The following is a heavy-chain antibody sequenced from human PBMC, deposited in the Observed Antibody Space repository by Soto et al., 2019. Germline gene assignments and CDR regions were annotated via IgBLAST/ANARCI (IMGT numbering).Heavy chain of an antibody. J-gene: IGHJ4*02. CDR2: IIPIFGTA. D-gene: IGHD2-21*01. V-gene: IGHV1-69*01. CDR3: AREGASGSHIGY. Sequence: QVQLVQSGAEVKKPGSSVNVSCKASGGTFSSYAISWVPQAPGQGLEWMGGIIPIFGTANYAQKFQGRVTITADESTSTAYMELSSLRSEDTAVYYCAREGASGSHIGYWGQGTLVTVSS. CDR1: GGTFSSYA.